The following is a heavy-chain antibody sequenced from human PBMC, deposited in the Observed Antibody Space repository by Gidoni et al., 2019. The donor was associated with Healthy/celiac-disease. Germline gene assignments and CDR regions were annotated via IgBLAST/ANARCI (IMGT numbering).Heavy chain of an antibody. CDR1: VGSISSYY. CDR3: ARASPEWDGSSLFDY. V-gene: IGHV4-59*01. D-gene: IGHD6-6*01. CDR2: IYYSGST. J-gene: IGHJ4*02. Sequence: QVQLQESGPGLVKPSETLSLTCTVSVGSISSYYWSWIRQPPGKGLEWIGYIYYSGSTNYNPSLKSRVTISVDTSKNQFSLKLSSVTAADTAVYYCARASPEWDGSSLFDYWGQGTLVTVSS.